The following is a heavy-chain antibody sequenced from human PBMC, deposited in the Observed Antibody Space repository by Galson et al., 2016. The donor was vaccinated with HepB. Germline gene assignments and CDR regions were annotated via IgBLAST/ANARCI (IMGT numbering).Heavy chain of an antibody. D-gene: IGHD6-19*01. J-gene: IGHJ4*02. CDR2: IGHGGNKE. CDR1: GFSFRAYV. V-gene: IGHV3-33*01. Sequence: SLRLSCAASGFSFRAYVMHWVRQAPGKGLEWVAGIGHGGNKEYFMESAKGRFTVSRDNSKNTLYLQMNTLGVEDTAVYYCARGDPWYSSGWGPDYWGQGTLVSVSS. CDR3: ARGDPWYSSGWGPDY.